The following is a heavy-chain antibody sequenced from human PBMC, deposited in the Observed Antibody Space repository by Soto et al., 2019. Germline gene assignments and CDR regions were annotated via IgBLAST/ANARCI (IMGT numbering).Heavy chain of an antibody. J-gene: IGHJ5*02. CDR2: INPNSGGT. Sequence: ASVKVSCKASGYTFTGYYMHWVRQAPGQGLEWMGWINPNSGGTNYAQKFQGRVTMTRDTSISTAYMELSRLRSGDTAVYYCARDPGSDFWSGNWFDPWGQGTLVTVSS. CDR1: GYTFTGYY. CDR3: ARDPGSDFWSGNWFDP. D-gene: IGHD3-3*01. V-gene: IGHV1-2*02.